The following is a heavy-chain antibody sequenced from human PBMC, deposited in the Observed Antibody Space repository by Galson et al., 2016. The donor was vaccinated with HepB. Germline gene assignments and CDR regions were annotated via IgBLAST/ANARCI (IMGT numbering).Heavy chain of an antibody. D-gene: IGHD1-7*01. CDR2: INPSGVRT. J-gene: IGHJ6*02. CDR1: GYTFTSQY. Sequence: SVKVSCKASGYTFTSQYIHWVRQAPGQGLEWMGVINPSGVRTSYAQKLQGRVTMTTDTSTSTVYMELSSLRSEDTAVYYCARDLVSGRLELRVVHGMDVWGQGTTVTLSS. CDR3: ARDLVSGRLELRVVHGMDV. V-gene: IGHV1-46*04.